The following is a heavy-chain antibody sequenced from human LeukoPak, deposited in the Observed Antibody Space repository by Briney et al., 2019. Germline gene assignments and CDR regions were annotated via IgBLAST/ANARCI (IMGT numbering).Heavy chain of an antibody. CDR3: ARAPLNYYFDY. CDR2: FDPEDGET. Sequence: ASVKVSCKVSGYTLTELAMHWVRQAPGKGLEWMGFFDPEDGETIYAQKFQGRVTMTEDTSTSTAYMELRSLRSDDTAVYYCARAPLNYYFDYWGQGTLVTVSS. CDR1: GYTLTELA. J-gene: IGHJ4*02. V-gene: IGHV1-24*01. D-gene: IGHD1-7*01.